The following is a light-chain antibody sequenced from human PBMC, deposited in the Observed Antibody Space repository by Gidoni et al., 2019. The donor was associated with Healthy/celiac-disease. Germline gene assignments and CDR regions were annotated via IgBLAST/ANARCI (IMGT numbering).Light chain of an antibody. CDR3: QQSYNIPLT. V-gene: IGKV1-39*01. CDR1: RSISTH. Sequence: DIQMTQSPSALSASVGDRVTITCRASRSISTHLNWSQQKPGKAPKLLIYAASNLHRGVPSRVSGRGSGTDFTLTISSLQPEDFATYYCQQSYNIPLTFGGGTKVEIK. J-gene: IGKJ4*01. CDR2: AAS.